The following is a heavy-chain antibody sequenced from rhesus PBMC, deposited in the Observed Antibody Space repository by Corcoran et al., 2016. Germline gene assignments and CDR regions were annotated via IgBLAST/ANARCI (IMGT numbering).Heavy chain of an antibody. CDR1: GFTFSDYY. J-gene: IGHJ4*01. CDR2: IINGGGNT. D-gene: IGHD3-34*01. CDR3: ARDWGY. V-gene: IGHV3-178*01. Sequence: EVQLVESGGGWAKPGGSLRLSCAASGFTFSDYYMDWVRQAPGKGRGWVSLIINGGGNTWYAESVKGRFTISRENAKNTLYLQMNSLRVEDMAVYYCARDWGYWGQGVLVTVSS.